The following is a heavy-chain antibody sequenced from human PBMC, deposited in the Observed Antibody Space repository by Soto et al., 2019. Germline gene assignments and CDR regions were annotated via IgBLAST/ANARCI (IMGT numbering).Heavy chain of an antibody. D-gene: IGHD6-13*01. V-gene: IGHV3-7*03. CDR3: ARVGYSSSWYGYNYYYYYGMDV. CDR2: IKQDGSEK. Sequence: GGSLRLSCAASGFTFSSYAMHWVRQAPGKGLEWVANIKQDGSEKYYVDSVKGRFTISRDNAKNSLYLQMNSLRAEDTAVYYCARVGYSSSWYGYNYYYYYGMDVWGQGTTVTVSS. CDR1: GFTFSSYA. J-gene: IGHJ6*02.